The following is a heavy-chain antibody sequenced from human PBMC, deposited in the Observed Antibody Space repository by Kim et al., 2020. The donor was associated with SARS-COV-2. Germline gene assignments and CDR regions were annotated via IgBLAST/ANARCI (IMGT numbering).Heavy chain of an antibody. J-gene: IGHJ3*02. Sequence: VKGRFTISRDNAKNSLYLQMNSLRDEDTAVYYCARVSDIVATIAGGAFDIWGQGTMVTVSS. CDR3: ARVSDIVATIAGGAFDI. D-gene: IGHD5-12*01. V-gene: IGHV3-48*02.